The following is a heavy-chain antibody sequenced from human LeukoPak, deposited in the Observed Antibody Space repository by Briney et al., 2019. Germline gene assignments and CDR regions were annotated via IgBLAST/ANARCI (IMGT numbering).Heavy chain of an antibody. CDR2: ISAYNGNT. CDR1: GYTFTSYG. D-gene: IGHD2-2*01. V-gene: IGHV1-18*01. Sequence: ASVKVSCKASGYTFTSYGISWVRQAPGQGLEWMGWISAYNGNTNYAQKLQGRVTMTTDTSTSTAHMELRSLRSDDTAVYYCARAIVVVPADSNFDYWGQGTLVTVSS. J-gene: IGHJ4*02. CDR3: ARAIVVVPADSNFDY.